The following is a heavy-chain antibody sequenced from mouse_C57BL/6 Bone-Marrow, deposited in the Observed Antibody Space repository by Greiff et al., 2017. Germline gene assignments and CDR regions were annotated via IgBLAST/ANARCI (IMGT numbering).Heavy chain of an antibody. J-gene: IGHJ4*01. CDR3: ARRRQYLYSMHT. CDR2: INPNNGGT. V-gene: IGHV1-26*01. D-gene: IGHD5-1-1*01. Sequence: EVQLQQSGPELVKPGASVKISCKASGYTFTDYYMNWVKQSHGKSLEWIGDINPNNGGTSYNQKFKGKATLTVDKSSSTAYLELLSLTSEDSAASYCARRRQYLYSMHTWG. CDR1: GYTFTDYY.